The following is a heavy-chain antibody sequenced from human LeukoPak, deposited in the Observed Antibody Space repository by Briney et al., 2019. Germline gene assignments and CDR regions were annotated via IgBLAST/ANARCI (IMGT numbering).Heavy chain of an antibody. CDR2: INPSGGST. CDR3: ARGSHSGRSVEY. CDR1: GYTFTSYY. D-gene: IGHD1-26*01. V-gene: IGHV1-46*01. J-gene: IGHJ4*02. Sequence: ASVKVSCKASGYTFTSYYMYWVRQAPGQGLEWMGIINPSGGSTNYAQKFQGRVTMTRDTSTSTVYMELSSLRSEDTAVYYCARGSHSGRSVEYWGQGTLVTVSS.